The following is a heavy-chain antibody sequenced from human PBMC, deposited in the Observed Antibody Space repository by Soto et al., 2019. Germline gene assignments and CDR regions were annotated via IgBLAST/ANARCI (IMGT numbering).Heavy chain of an antibody. CDR1: GFSVRSNY. D-gene: IGHD1-1*01. CDR3: ARVNQLELPLVDY. J-gene: IGHJ4*02. V-gene: IGHV3-66*01. Sequence: EVQLVVSGGGLVQPGGSLSISWAASGFSVRSNYMSWVRQAPGKGLEWVSVIYSGGSTYYADSVKGRFTISRDNSKNTLYLQMNSLRAEDTAVYYCARVNQLELPLVDYWGQGTLVTVSS. CDR2: IYSGGST.